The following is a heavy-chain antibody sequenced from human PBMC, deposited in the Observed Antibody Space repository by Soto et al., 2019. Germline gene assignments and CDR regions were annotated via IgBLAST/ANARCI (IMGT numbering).Heavy chain of an antibody. CDR1: GFTFSRYG. D-gene: IGHD3-10*01. V-gene: IGHV3-48*02. CDR3: ARRITRYFDL. CDR2: ITSTSSTI. Sequence: GGSLRLSCAASGFTFSRYGMSWVRQAPGKGLEWISYITSTSSTIYYADSMEGRFTISRDNAQNSLFLQMNSLRDEDTAVYYCARRITRYFDLWGRGTLVTVSS. J-gene: IGHJ2*01.